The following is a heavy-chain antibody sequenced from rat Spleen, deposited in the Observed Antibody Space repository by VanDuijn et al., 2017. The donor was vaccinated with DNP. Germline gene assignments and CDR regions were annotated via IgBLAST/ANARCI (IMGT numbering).Heavy chain of an antibody. J-gene: IGHJ2*01. CDR3: TRDSGPVPGDY. D-gene: IGHD1-4*01. V-gene: IGHV2S1*01. CDR2: IKSGGST. Sequence: QVQLKESGPGLVQPSQTLSLTCTVSGFSLTSYHVHWVRQPPGKGLEWMGRIKSGGSTDYNSALKSRLSISWDTSKSLVFLKMNSLQTEDTAIYYCTRDSGPVPGDYWGQGVMVTVSS. CDR1: GFSLTSYH.